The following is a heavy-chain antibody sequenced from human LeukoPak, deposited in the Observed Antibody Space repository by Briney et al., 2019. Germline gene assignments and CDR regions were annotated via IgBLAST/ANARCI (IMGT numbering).Heavy chain of an antibody. J-gene: IGHJ4*02. CDR1: GYSITSGYY. CDR2: FYHSGST. CDR3: AREPRWAGDLGGFDS. D-gene: IGHD3-16*01. Sequence: KPSETLSLTCTVSGYSITSGYYWGWIRQPPGKGLGWFGSFYHSGSTYYNPSLKTRVTISVDTSKNQFSLQLSAVTAADTAVYYCAREPRWAGDLGGFDSWGQGPLVTVSS. V-gene: IGHV4-38-2*02.